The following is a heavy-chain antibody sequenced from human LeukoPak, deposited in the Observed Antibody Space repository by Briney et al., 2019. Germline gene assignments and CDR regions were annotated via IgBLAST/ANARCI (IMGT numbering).Heavy chain of an antibody. Sequence: PSQTLSLTCTVSGGSISSGSYYWSWIRQPAGKGLEWIGRIYTSGSTNYNPSLKSRVTISVDTSKNQFSLKLSSVTAADTAVYYCARDLGTIAAVPLYYFDYWGRGTLVTVSS. CDR2: IYTSGST. CDR1: GGSISSGSYY. CDR3: ARDLGTIAAVPLYYFDY. V-gene: IGHV4-61*02. D-gene: IGHD7-27*01. J-gene: IGHJ4*02.